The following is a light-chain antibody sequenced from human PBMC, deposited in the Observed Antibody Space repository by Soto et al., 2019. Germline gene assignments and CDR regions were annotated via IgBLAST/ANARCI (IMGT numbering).Light chain of an antibody. J-gene: IGKJ1*01. Sequence: EIVLTQSPATLSLSPGERATLSCRASQSVNSNFAWYQHRPGQAPRLLISGASSRAADIPDRFSGSGSGTDFTLTINRLEPEDFAVYYCQQYGGSPRTFGQGTKVDIK. CDR2: GAS. V-gene: IGKV3-20*01. CDR3: QQYGGSPRT. CDR1: QSVNSN.